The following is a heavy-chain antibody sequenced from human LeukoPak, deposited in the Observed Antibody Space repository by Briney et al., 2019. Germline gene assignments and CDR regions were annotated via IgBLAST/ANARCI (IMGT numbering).Heavy chain of an antibody. CDR3: ARAPTTVTATYDDY. CDR2: IIPIFGTA. CDR1: GGTFSSYA. J-gene: IGHJ4*02. D-gene: IGHD4-11*01. V-gene: IGHV1-69*05. Sequence: VASVKVSCKASGGTFSSYAISWVRQAPGQGLEWMGGIIPIFGTANYAQKFQGRVTITTDESTSTAYMELSSLRSEDTAVHYCARAPTTVTATYDDYWGQGTLVTVSS.